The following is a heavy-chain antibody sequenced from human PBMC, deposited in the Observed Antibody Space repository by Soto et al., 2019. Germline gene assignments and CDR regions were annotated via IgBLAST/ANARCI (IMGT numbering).Heavy chain of an antibody. Sequence: ASVKVSCKASGGTFSSYAISWVRQAPGQGLEWMGGIIPIFGTANYAQKFQGRVTITADESTSTAYMELSSLRSEDTAVYYCARDQVTGTTASYYYYYMDVWGKGTTVTVSS. J-gene: IGHJ6*03. D-gene: IGHD1-7*01. CDR1: GGTFSSYA. V-gene: IGHV1-69*13. CDR3: ARDQVTGTTASYYYYYMDV. CDR2: IIPIFGTA.